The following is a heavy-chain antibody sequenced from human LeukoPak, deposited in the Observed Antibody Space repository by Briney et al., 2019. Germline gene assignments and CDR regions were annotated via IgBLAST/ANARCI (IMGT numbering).Heavy chain of an antibody. CDR2: ISAYNGNT. J-gene: IGHJ3*02. V-gene: IGHV1-18*01. D-gene: IGHD3-22*01. CDR1: VYTFTSYA. Sequence: ASVKVSSKAPVYTFTSYAICSVRQAPGQGLEWMGWISAYNGNTNYAQKLQGRVTMTTDTSTSSAYMELRSLRCLDASLHYCARDPGCGYYLDAFDIWGQGTMVTVSS. CDR3: ARDPGCGYYLDAFDI.